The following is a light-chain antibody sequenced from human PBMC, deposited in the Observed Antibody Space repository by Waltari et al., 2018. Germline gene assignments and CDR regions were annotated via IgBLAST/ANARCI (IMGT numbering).Light chain of an antibody. CDR3: NSRDSSGDHWV. V-gene: IGLV3-19*01. J-gene: IGLJ3*02. CDR1: TLRNYY. CDR2: GKN. Sequence: SSELTQDPAVSVALGLTVRITCQGDTLRNYYANWYQQKPGQAPVVVIYGKNNRPSGIPDRFSGSSSRDTASLTITGTQAEDDADYYCNSRDSSGDHWVFGGGTKLTVL.